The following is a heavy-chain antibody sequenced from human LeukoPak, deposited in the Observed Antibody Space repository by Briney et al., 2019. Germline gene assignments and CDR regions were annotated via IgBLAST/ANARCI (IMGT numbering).Heavy chain of an antibody. D-gene: IGHD6-6*01. V-gene: IGHV4-39*01. CDR1: GGSISSSDYY. Sequence: SETLSLTCTVSGGSISSSDYYWGWIRQPPGKGLEWIGSMHYSGSNAYSPSLKSRVIIFVDTSKNQFSPKLTYVTAADTAVYFCARYSTSSGWFDPWGQGSLVTVSS. CDR3: ARYSTSSGWFDP. CDR2: MHYSGSN. J-gene: IGHJ5*02.